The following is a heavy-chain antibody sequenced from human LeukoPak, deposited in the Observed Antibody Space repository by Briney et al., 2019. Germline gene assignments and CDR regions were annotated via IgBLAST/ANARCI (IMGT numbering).Heavy chain of an antibody. D-gene: IGHD1-26*01. V-gene: IGHV4-34*01. J-gene: IGHJ4*02. CDR3: ARGRIVGAAFDY. CDR1: GGSFSGYY. Sequence: SETLSLTCAVYGGSFSGYYWSWIRQPPGKGLEWIGEINHSGSTNYNPSLKSRVTISVDTSKNQFSLKLSSVTAADTAVYYCARGRIVGAAFDYWGQGTLVTVSS. CDR2: INHSGST.